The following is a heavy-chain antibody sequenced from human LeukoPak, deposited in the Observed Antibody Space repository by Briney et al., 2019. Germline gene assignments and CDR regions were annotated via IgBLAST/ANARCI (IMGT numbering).Heavy chain of an antibody. CDR1: GGSFSGYY. CDR3: ARGREDYYYYYYMDV. V-gene: IGHV4-34*01. CDR2: INHSGST. Sequence: SETLSLTCAVYGGSFSGYYWSWIRQPPGKGLEWIGEINHSGSTNYNPSLKSRVTISVDTSKNQFSLKLSSVTAADTAVYYCARGREDYYYYYYMDVWGKGTTVTVSS. J-gene: IGHJ6*03.